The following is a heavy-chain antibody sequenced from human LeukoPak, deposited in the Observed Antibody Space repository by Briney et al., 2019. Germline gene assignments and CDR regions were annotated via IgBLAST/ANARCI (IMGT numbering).Heavy chain of an antibody. CDR2: INPNNGGT. D-gene: IGHD5-12*01. J-gene: IGHJ4*02. CDR1: GYTFTGYY. V-gene: IGHV1-2*02. Sequence: GASVKVSCKVSGYTFTGYYMHWVRQAPGQGLEWMGWINPNNGGTNYAQQFQGRVTMTRDTSISTAYMELSRLRSDDTAVYYCAQSGYSGYDYSDWGQGTLVTVSS. CDR3: AQSGYSGYDYSD.